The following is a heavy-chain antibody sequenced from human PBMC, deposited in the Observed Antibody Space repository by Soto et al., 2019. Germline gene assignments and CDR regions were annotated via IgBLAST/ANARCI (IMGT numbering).Heavy chain of an antibody. CDR1: GGSISSSNW. D-gene: IGHD2-15*01. J-gene: IGHJ5*02. Sequence: SETLSLTCAVSGGSISSSNWWSWVRQPPGKGLEWIGEIYHSGSTNYNPSLKSRVTISVDKSKNQFSLKLSSVTAADTAVYYCAWYIVAVVAATPHANWFDPWGQGTLVTVSS. CDR2: IYHSGST. CDR3: AWYIVAVVAATPHANWFDP. V-gene: IGHV4-4*02.